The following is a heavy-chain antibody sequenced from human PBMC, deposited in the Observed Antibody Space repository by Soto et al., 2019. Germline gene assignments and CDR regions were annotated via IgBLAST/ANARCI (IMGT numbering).Heavy chain of an antibody. J-gene: IGHJ4*02. Sequence: QVLLQESGPGLVQPSGTLSLSCVVSGVSISSNYYWGWVRQPPGKGLEWLGDISHIGSVNYNPSLKSRVHISMDKSQNQFSLKVNSVTAADTAVYYCARSFGWYAIAYWGQGTLVIVSS. CDR3: ARSFGWYAIAY. CDR1: GVSISSNYY. V-gene: IGHV4-4*02. D-gene: IGHD6-19*01. CDR2: ISHIGSV.